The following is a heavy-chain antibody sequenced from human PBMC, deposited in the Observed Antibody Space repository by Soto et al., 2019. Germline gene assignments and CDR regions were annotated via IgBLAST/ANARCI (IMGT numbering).Heavy chain of an antibody. Sequence: QAPGKGLEWVAVISYDGSNKYYADSVKGRFTISRDNSKNTLYLQMNSLRAEDTAVYYCARDAGETPLDYWGQGTLVTVSS. J-gene: IGHJ4*02. CDR2: ISYDGSNK. CDR3: ARDAGETPLDY. D-gene: IGHD4-17*01. V-gene: IGHV3-30-3*01.